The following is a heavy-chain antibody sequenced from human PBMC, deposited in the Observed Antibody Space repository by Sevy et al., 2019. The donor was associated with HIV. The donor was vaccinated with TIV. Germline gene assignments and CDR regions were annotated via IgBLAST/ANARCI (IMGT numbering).Heavy chain of an antibody. D-gene: IGHD6-19*01. J-gene: IGHJ6*03. CDR1: GGTFSSYA. Sequence: ASVKVSCKASGGTFSSYAISWVRQAPGQGLEWMGRIIPIFGTANYAQKFQGRVTITADESTSTAYMELSSLRSEDTAVYYCNLAVAIDPDYYYYYMDVWGKGTTVTVSS. CDR2: IIPIFGTA. CDR3: NLAVAIDPDYYYYYMDV. V-gene: IGHV1-69*13.